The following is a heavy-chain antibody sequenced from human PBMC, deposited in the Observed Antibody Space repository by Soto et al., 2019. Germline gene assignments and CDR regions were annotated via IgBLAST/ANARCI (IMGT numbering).Heavy chain of an antibody. CDR1: GGSFSGYY. V-gene: IGHV4-34*01. CDR2: INHSGST. CDR3: GKSPYDSSGYYYYFHY. D-gene: IGHD3-22*01. J-gene: IGHJ4*02. Sequence: TSETLSLTCAVYGGSFSGYYWSWIRQPPGKGLEWIGEINHSGSTNYNPSLKSRVTISVDNSKNTLYLDMNGLSAEDAAVYYCGKSPYDSSGYYYYFHYWGQGTLVTVSS.